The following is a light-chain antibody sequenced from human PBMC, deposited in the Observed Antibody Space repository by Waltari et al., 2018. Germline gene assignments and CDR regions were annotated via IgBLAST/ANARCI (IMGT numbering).Light chain of an antibody. J-gene: IGKJ1*01. Sequence: ELVLTQPPDTLSLSPGERATLPCRASQSISNYLAWYQQRPGLAPRLLIYDASNRATGIPARFSGSGSGTDFPLNISILVPEDFAVYYCQQRSNWWTFGQGTKVEIK. V-gene: IGKV3-11*01. CDR2: DAS. CDR3: QQRSNWWT. CDR1: QSISNY.